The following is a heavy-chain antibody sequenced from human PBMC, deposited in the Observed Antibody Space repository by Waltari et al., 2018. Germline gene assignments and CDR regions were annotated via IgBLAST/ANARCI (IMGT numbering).Heavy chain of an antibody. V-gene: IGHV3-48*03. CDR3: ASHKADSGYDHDAFDI. Sequence: EVQLVESGGGLVQPGGSLRISCAASGFTFGSYEMNWVRQAPGKGLEWVSYISSSGSTIYYADSVKGRFTISRDNAKNSLYLQMNSLRAEDTAVYYCASHKADSGYDHDAFDIWGQGTMVTVSP. J-gene: IGHJ3*02. D-gene: IGHD5-12*01. CDR2: ISSSGSTI. CDR1: GFTFGSYE.